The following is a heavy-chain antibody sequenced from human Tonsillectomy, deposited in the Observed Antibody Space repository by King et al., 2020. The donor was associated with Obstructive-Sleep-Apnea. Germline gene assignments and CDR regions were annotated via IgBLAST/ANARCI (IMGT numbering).Heavy chain of an antibody. V-gene: IGHV3-9*01. Sequence: VHLVDSGGGLVQPGRSLRLSCAASGFAFDDYAMPWVRQAPGKGLEWVSSIICSNTSISYSDSVKGRFTISRDNAKKSLFLQMNSLRTEDTALYYCAKGYDSSGYVPYYWGQGTLVTVSS. CDR2: IICSNTSI. D-gene: IGHD3-22*01. CDR1: GFAFDDYA. J-gene: IGHJ4*02. CDR3: AKGYDSSGYVPYY.